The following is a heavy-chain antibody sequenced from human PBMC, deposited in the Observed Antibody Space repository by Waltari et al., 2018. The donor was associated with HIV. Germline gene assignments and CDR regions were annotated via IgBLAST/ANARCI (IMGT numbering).Heavy chain of an antibody. CDR1: GYTFSAYT. CDR3: ARGVSIVRGVMIRGHMDV. D-gene: IGHD3-10*01. CDR2: ISGYNGNT. V-gene: IGHV1-18*01. J-gene: IGHJ6*02. Sequence: VQLVQPGAEMRRPGASVKVSCRASGYTFSAYTLSWVRQAPGQGLEWMGWISGYNGNTNYPQEFQGRVNMTTDTSTSTAHMELRSLRSDDTAVDYCARGVSIVRGVMIRGHMDVWGQGTTVTVSS.